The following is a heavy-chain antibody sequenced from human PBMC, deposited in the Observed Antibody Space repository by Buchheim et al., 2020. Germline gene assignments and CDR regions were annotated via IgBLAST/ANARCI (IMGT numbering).Heavy chain of an antibody. Sequence: EVQLVESGGGLVQPGGSLRLSCAASGFTVSDYWMYWVRQAPGEGLVCVSRISGDGRRTSYADSVKGRFTISRDNAKNTLYLQMNSLRAYDTALYYCARIRGGFWGQGTL. D-gene: IGHD3-10*01. CDR3: ARIRGGF. CDR2: ISGDGRRT. CDR1: GFTVSDYW. V-gene: IGHV3-74*01. J-gene: IGHJ4*02.